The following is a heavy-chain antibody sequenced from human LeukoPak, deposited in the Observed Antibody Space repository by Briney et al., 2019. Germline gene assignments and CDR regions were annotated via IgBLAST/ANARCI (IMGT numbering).Heavy chain of an antibody. J-gene: IGHJ6*03. CDR1: AASISSYY. V-gene: IGHV4-59*01. CDR3: ARETSQKGAHYMDV. D-gene: IGHD3-16*01. CDR2: IYYSGST. Sequence: PSETLSLTCTVSAASISSYYWSWVRQPPGKGLGWIGNIYYSGSTNYNPSLKSRATISVDTSKNQFSLKLSSVTAADTAVYYCARETSQKGAHYMDVWGKGTTVTISS.